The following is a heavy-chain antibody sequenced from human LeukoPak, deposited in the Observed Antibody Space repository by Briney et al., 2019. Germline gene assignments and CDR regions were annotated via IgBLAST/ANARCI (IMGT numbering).Heavy chain of an antibody. CDR3: ARWSGGSDWLYHYGMDV. V-gene: IGHV1-18*01. Sequence: GASVKVSCKTSGYTFNNYGISWVRQAPGQGLEWMGWISGYNGYTSSAQQFQGRVTLTMDTSTSTVYMELRSLRSDDTAVYYCARWSGGSDWLYHYGMDVWGQGTTVTVSS. D-gene: IGHD6-19*01. CDR1: GYTFNNYG. CDR2: ISGYNGYT. J-gene: IGHJ6*02.